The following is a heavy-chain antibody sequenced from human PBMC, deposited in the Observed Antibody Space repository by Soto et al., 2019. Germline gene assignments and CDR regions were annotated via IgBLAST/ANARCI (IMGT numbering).Heavy chain of an antibody. V-gene: IGHV2-5*02. CDR2: IYWDDDK. CDR1: GFSLSTSGVG. Sequence: QITLKESGPTLVKPTQTLTLTCTFSGFSLSTSGVGVGWIRQPPGKALEWLALIYWDDDKRYSPSLKSRLTITKDTSKTQVVVTMINMDPVDTATYYCYYDSSGPDYWGQGTLVTVSS. J-gene: IGHJ4*02. D-gene: IGHD3-22*01. CDR3: YYDSSGPDY.